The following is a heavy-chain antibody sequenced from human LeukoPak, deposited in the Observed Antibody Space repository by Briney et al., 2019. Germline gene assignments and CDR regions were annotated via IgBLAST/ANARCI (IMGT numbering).Heavy chain of an antibody. Sequence: PSETLSLTCTVSGASINTHYSFWGWIRQPPGKGLEWIGYIYYSGSTNYNPSLESRVTISVDTSKNQFSLKLSSVTAADTAVYYCARHGVWGYFDWLHDAFDIWGQGTMVTVSS. CDR1: GASINTHYSF. J-gene: IGHJ3*02. V-gene: IGHV4-61*05. CDR3: ARHGVWGYFDWLHDAFDI. CDR2: IYYSGST. D-gene: IGHD3-9*01.